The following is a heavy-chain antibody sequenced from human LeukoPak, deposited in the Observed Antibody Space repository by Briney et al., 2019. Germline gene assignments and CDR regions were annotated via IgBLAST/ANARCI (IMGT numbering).Heavy chain of an antibody. CDR2: ISSSSSYI. V-gene: IGHV3-21*01. J-gene: IGHJ4*02. D-gene: IGHD3-22*01. Sequence: GGSLRLSCAASGFTFSSYSMNWVRQAPGKGLEWVSSISSSSSYIYYADSVKGRFTISRDNAKNSLYLQMNSLRAEDTAVYYCPRDTLGRSGYYDSRGDFDYWGQGTLVTVSS. CDR1: GFTFSSYS. CDR3: PRDTLGRSGYYDSRGDFDY.